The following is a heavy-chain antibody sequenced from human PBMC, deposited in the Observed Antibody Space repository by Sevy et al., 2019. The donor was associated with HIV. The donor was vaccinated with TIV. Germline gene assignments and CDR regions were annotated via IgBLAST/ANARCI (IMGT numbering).Heavy chain of an antibody. Sequence: SETLSLTCTVSGGSISSNYWSWIRQPPGKGLEWIGYIYSSGSSYNPSIKSRVSISMDTSKNQFSLKLNSVTAADTAVYYCARSSGYSYGDFDYWGQGTLVTVSS. CDR2: IYSSGSS. CDR3: ARSSGYSYGDFDY. D-gene: IGHD5-18*01. V-gene: IGHV4-59*01. CDR1: GGSISSNY. J-gene: IGHJ4*02.